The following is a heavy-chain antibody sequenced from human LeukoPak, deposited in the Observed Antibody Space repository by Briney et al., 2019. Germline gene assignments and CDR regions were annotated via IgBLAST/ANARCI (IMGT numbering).Heavy chain of an antibody. J-gene: IGHJ4*02. CDR2: IYTSGST. V-gene: IGHV4-4*07. CDR3: ARVDGYSYGYWAFDY. Sequence: PSETLSLTCTVSGGSISSYYWSWIRQPAGKGLEWIGRIYTSGSTNYNPSLKSRVTISVDTSKNQFSLKLSSVTAADTAVHYCARVDGYSYGYWAFDYWGQGTLVTVSS. D-gene: IGHD5-18*01. CDR1: GGSISSYY.